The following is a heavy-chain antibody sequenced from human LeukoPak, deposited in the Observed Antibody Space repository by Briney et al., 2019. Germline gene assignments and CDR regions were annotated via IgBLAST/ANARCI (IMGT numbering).Heavy chain of an antibody. J-gene: IGHJ4*02. CDR1: GGSMSSYY. Sequence: SETLSLTCSVSGGSMSSYYWSWIRQSPGKGLEWIGYIYYSGSTNYNPSLKSRGTISVDTSKNQFSLKLSSVTAADTAVYYCARHVWLQPFDYWGQGTLVTVSS. D-gene: IGHD3-9*01. CDR3: ARHVWLQPFDY. V-gene: IGHV4-59*08. CDR2: IYYSGST.